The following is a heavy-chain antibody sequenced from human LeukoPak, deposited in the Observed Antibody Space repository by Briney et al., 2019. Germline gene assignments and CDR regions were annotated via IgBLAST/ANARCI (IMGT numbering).Heavy chain of an antibody. CDR3: ARVRVVVAATLRYFDY. V-gene: IGHV3-21*01. Sequence: GGSLRLSCAASGFTFSSYSMTWVRQAPGKGLEWVSSISSSSSYIYYADSVKGRFTISRDNAKNSLYLQMNSLRAEDTAVYYCARVRVVVAATLRYFDYWGQGTLVTVSS. D-gene: IGHD2-15*01. J-gene: IGHJ4*02. CDR1: GFTFSSYS. CDR2: ISSSSSYI.